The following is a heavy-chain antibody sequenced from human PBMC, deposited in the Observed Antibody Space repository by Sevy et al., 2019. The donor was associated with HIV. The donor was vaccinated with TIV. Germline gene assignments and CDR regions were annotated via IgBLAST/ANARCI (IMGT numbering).Heavy chain of an antibody. Sequence: SETLSLTCTVSGGSITSLYWNWIRQPPGKGLEWIANIYYNGHINYNPSLKGRDTISLDTSKNQFSLRLSSVTAADTAMYYCAGENAWGRGYSWGQGTLVTVSS. D-gene: IGHD1-26*01. CDR2: IYYNGHI. CDR3: AGENAWGRGYS. V-gene: IGHV4-59*08. J-gene: IGHJ4*02. CDR1: GGSITSLY.